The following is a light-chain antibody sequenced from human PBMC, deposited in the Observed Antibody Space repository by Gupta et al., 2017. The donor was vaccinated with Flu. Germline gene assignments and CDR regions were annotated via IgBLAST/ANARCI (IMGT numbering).Light chain of an antibody. CDR2: VGS. Sequence: DIVMTQSPLSLPVTPGEPASIPCRSSQSLLHSTGYNYLDCYLQTAGQSPQLLIYVGSRRAAGVPSRFSSSGAGADSTIKSSIVDAEYVGVYYCKQAQQTLYTFGHGTKLDIK. CDR1: QSLLHSTGYNY. CDR3: KQAQQTLYT. V-gene: IGKV2-28*01. J-gene: IGKJ3*01.